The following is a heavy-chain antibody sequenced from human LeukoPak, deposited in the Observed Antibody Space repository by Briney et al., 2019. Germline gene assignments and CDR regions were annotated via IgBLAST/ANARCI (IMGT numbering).Heavy chain of an antibody. CDR2: IYYSGST. V-gene: IGHV4-39*01. D-gene: IGHD3-10*01. J-gene: IGHJ4*02. CDR3: ARHAHYYGYRDY. Sequence: SETLSLTCTVSGGSISSSSYYWGWIRQPPGKGLEWIGSIYYSGSTYYNPSLKSRVTISVDTSKNQFSLKLSSVTAADTAVYYCARHAHYYGYRDYWGQGTLVTVSS. CDR1: GGSISSSSYY.